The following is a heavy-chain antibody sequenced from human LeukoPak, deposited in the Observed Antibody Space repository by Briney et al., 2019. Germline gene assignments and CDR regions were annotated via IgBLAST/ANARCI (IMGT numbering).Heavy chain of an antibody. CDR2: INPNSGGT. V-gene: IGHV1-2*02. Sequence: VASVKVSCKASGYTFTGYYMHWVRQAPGQGLEWMGWINPNSGGTNYAQKFQGRVTMTRDTSISTAYMELSSLRSDDTAVYYCAAAMEYHYYMGVWGKGTTVNVSS. J-gene: IGHJ6*03. CDR3: AAAMEYHYYMGV. CDR1: GYTFTGYY. D-gene: IGHD5-18*01.